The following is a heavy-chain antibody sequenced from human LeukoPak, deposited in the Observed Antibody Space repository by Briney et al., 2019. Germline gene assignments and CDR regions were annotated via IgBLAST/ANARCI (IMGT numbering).Heavy chain of an antibody. J-gene: IGHJ4*02. Sequence: GGSLRLSCAASEFTFSSYAMSWVRQAPGKGLEWVSAISGSGVSTYYADSVKGRFTISRDNSKNTLYLQMNSLRAEDTAVYYCAKDRDVWGSLLDYWGQGTLVTVSS. V-gene: IGHV3-23*01. CDR3: AKDRDVWGSLLDY. CDR2: ISGSGVST. CDR1: EFTFSSYA. D-gene: IGHD3-16*01.